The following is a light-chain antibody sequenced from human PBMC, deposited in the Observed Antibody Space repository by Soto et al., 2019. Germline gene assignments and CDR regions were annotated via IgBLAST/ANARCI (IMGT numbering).Light chain of an antibody. CDR1: QSISSS. V-gene: IGKV3-15*01. J-gene: IGKJ2*01. CDR2: GAS. Sequence: EIVMTQSPATLSVSPGERATLSCRASQSISSSLAWYQHKAGQAPRLLIHGASTRATGIPDRFSGSGSGTEFALTISSLQTEDCAVYYCQQTYITPYTFGQGTKLEIK. CDR3: QQTYITPYT.